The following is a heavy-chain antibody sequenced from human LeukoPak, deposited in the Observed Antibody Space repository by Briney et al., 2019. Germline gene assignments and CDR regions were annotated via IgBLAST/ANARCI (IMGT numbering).Heavy chain of an antibody. V-gene: IGHV3-48*01. CDR2: ISSSSSTI. CDR1: GFTFSSYS. CDR3: ATWGRSDY. Sequence: GGSLRLSCAASGFTFSSYSMNWVRQAPGKGLEWVSYISSSSSTIYYADSVKGRFTISRDNAMNSLYLQMNSLRAEDTAVYYCATWGRSDYWGQGTLVTVSS. J-gene: IGHJ4*02. D-gene: IGHD3-16*01.